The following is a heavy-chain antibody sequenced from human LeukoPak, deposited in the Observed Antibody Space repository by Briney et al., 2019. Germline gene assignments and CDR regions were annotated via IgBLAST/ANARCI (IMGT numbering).Heavy chain of an antibody. D-gene: IGHD3-22*01. CDR2: MNPNSGNT. J-gene: IGHJ5*02. CDR3: ARGLYYYDSSGYYFWFDP. V-gene: IGHV1-8*01. CDR1: GYTFTSYD. Sequence: ASVKVSCKASGYTFTSYDINWVRQATGQGLEWMGWMNPNSGNTGYAQKFQGRVTMTRNTSISTAYMELSSLRSEDTAAYYCARGLYYYDSSGYYFWFDPWGQGTLVTVSS.